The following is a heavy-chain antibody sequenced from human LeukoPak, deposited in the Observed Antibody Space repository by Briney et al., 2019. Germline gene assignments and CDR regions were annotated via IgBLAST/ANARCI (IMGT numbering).Heavy chain of an antibody. CDR3: VKGRISEDGLDF. D-gene: IGHD6-13*01. J-gene: IGHJ4*02. CDR1: GFAFSSLS. Sequence: GGSLRLSCVASGFAFSSLSMSWVRQAPGKGLEWVSDISASADNTHYADSVKGRFIIFRDNSKNTVFLQMNSLTVEDTAVYYCVKGRISEDGLDFWGQGTLVTVSS. V-gene: IGHV3-23*01. CDR2: ISASADNT.